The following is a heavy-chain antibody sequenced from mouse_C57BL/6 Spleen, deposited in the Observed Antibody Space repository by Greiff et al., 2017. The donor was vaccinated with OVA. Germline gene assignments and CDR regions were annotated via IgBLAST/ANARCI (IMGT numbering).Heavy chain of an antibody. J-gene: IGHJ4*01. CDR3: VRDYDGAMDY. D-gene: IGHD2-4*01. Sequence: EVMLVESGGGLVQPKGSLKLSCAASGFSFNTYAMNWVRQAPGKGLEWVARIRSKSNNYATYYADSVKDRFTISRDDSESMLYLQMNNLKTEDTAMYYCVRDYDGAMDYWGQGTSVTVSS. V-gene: IGHV10-1*01. CDR1: GFSFNTYA. CDR2: IRSKSNNYAT.